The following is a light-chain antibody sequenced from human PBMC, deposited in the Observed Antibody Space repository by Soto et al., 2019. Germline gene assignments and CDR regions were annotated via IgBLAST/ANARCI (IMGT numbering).Light chain of an antibody. Sequence: EIVLTQSPGTLSLSPAERATLSGRASQSVSSSYLAWYQQKPGQAPRLLIYGASSRATGIPDRFSGSVSGTDFTLTISRLEPEDFAVYYCQQYGSPGTFGQGTKVDIK. CDR1: QSVSSSY. CDR2: GAS. V-gene: IGKV3-20*01. CDR3: QQYGSPGT. J-gene: IGKJ1*01.